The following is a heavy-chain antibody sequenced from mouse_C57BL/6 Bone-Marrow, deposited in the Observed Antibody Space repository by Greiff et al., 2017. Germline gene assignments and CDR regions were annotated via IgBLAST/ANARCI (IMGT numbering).Heavy chain of an antibody. CDR2: IYPGDGAT. CDR3: AREIYYYGSRYFAV. J-gene: IGHJ1*03. CDR1: GYAFRSYW. D-gene: IGHD1-1*01. V-gene: IGHV1-80*01. Sequence: VQLQQSGAELVKPGASVKISCKASGYAFRSYWMNWVKQRPGKGLEWIGQIYPGDGATKYNGKFKDKATLTADKSSSTAYRQLSSLTAAASAVYFCAREIYYYGSRYFAVWGTGTTVTVTA.